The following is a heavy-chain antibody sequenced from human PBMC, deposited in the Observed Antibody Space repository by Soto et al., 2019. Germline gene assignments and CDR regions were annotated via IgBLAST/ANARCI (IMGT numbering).Heavy chain of an antibody. V-gene: IGHV3-23*01. CDR2: IKGSGSGT. J-gene: IGHJ6*03. Sequence: PGGSLRLSCAASGFIFNNYAMSWVRRATGKGLEWISTIKGSGSGTFYADSVKGRFTISRDNSRNTLYLQMNSLRAEDTAVYYCARDLSWGSNWYYYMDVWGKGTTVTVSS. CDR1: GFIFNNYA. D-gene: IGHD7-27*01. CDR3: ARDLSWGSNWYYYMDV.